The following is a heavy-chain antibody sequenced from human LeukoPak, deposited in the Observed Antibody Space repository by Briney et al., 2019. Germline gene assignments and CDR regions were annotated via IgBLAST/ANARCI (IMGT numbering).Heavy chain of an antibody. CDR3: AREAGSAEFDP. Sequence: GGSLRLSCAASGIIFNNASMSWVRQAPGKGLEWVAKIKQDGSEKYYVDSVKGRFTISRDNAMNSLYLQMNSLRAEDTAVYYCAREAGSAEFDPWGQGTLVTVSS. CDR1: GIIFNNAS. CDR2: IKQDGSEK. V-gene: IGHV3-7*01. J-gene: IGHJ5*02. D-gene: IGHD3-10*01.